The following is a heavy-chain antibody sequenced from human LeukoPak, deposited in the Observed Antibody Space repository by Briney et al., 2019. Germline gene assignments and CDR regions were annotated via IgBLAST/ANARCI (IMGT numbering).Heavy chain of an antibody. CDR2: IYDTGNT. V-gene: IGHV4-39*01. Sequence: PSETLSLICTVSGDSMSSSSVYYWGWIRQAPGKGLEWIGSIYDTGNTHYSPTLQSRVSIYLEKSQNQFSLKLTSVTAADTAVHYCARLRGYSYAADPWGRGTLVTVSS. CDR1: GDSMSSSSVYY. CDR3: ARLRGYSYAADP. D-gene: IGHD5-18*01. J-gene: IGHJ5*02.